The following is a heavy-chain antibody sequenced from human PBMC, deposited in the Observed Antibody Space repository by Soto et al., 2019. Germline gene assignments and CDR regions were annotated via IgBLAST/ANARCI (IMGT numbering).Heavy chain of an antibody. J-gene: IGHJ4*02. CDR2: ISHDGTSR. D-gene: IGHD3-10*01. CDR1: GFTFNIYA. CDR3: FRSSGVPTPDFAY. V-gene: IGHV3-30*14. Sequence: QVRLVESGGGVVQPGRSLRLSCAASGFTFNIYAMHWVRQAPGKGLEWVAVISHDGTSRYYADSVKGRVTISRDNSKSMVVVQMNSLGVEDTAGYYWFRSSGVPTPDFAYWGQGTLVTVSS.